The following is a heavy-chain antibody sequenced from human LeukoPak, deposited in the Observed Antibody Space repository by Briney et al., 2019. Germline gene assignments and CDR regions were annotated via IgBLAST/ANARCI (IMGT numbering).Heavy chain of an antibody. V-gene: IGHV1-46*01. Sequence: ASVTVSCTASGYTFTSYHLHWVRQAPRQGLEWVGIINPNGGGTNYAQKFQGRVTMTRDTSTSTVYMELSSLRSEDTAIYYCARDSKGSYSKYGMDVWGQGTTVTVSS. D-gene: IGHD1-26*01. CDR2: INPNGGGT. CDR1: GYTFTSYH. CDR3: ARDSKGSYSKYGMDV. J-gene: IGHJ6*02.